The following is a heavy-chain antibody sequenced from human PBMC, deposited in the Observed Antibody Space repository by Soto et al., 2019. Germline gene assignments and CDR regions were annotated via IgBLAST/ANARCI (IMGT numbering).Heavy chain of an antibody. CDR3: AKDDNADLYGLLDY. D-gene: IGHD4-17*01. J-gene: IGHJ4*02. Sequence: QVQLVESGGGVVQPGRSLRLSCAASGFTFSSYGMHWVRQAPGKGLEWVAVISYDGSNRYYADSEKGRFTISRDNSKNTLYLQMNSLRAEDTAVYYCAKDDNADLYGLLDYWGQGTLVTVSS. V-gene: IGHV3-30*18. CDR2: ISYDGSNR. CDR1: GFTFSSYG.